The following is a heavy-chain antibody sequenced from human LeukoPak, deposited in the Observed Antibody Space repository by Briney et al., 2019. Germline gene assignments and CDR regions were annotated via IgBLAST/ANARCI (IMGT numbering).Heavy chain of an antibody. V-gene: IGHV1-24*01. D-gene: IGHD2-2*01. CDR1: GYTFTELS. CDR3: ATVGIVVVRAATFFDY. Sequence: ASVKVSCKVSGYTFTELSMHWVRQAPGKGLEWMGSFDPVVGITIYAQKFQGRVTMTEDTSTDTAYMELSSLRSEDTAVYYCATVGIVVVRAATFFDYWGQGTLVTVSS. CDR2: FDPVVGIT. J-gene: IGHJ4*01.